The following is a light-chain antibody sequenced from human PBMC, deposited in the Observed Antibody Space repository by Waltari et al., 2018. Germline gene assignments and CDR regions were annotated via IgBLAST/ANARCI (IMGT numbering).Light chain of an antibody. Sequence: EIVLMQSPGTLSLSPGERATLSCSASQIVRSNHLAWYQQKPCQAPRPLFFRASIRATGVPDRFSCSGSGTDFTLTISRLEPEDFAVYYCQQYGSSPLTFGQGTKVEIK. CDR3: QQYGSSPLT. CDR1: QIVRSNH. CDR2: RAS. V-gene: IGKV3-20*01. J-gene: IGKJ1*01.